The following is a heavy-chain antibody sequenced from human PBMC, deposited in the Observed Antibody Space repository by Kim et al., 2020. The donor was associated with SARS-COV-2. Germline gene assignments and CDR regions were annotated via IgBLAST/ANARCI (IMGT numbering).Heavy chain of an antibody. Sequence: ESGTRYWDTVKGRFTISRDNTKNTVDLQMNSLSAEDTVVYYCAELRWLDYWGQGSLVTVSS. CDR2: ESGT. CDR3: AELRWLDY. D-gene: IGHD4-17*01. J-gene: IGHJ4*02. V-gene: IGHV3-74*01.